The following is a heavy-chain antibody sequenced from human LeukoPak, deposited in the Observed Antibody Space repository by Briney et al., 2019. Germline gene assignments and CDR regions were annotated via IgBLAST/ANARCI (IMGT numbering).Heavy chain of an antibody. CDR2: IYYSGST. D-gene: IGHD1-26*01. CDR1: GGSISSSSYY. Sequence: ASETLSLTCTVSGGSISSSSYYWGWIRQPPGKGLEWIGSIYYSGSTYYNPSLKSRVTISVDTSKNQFSLRLSSVTAEDTAVYFCAREARGTYTIDYWGQGTLVTVSS. V-gene: IGHV4-39*01. J-gene: IGHJ4*02. CDR3: AREARGTYTIDY.